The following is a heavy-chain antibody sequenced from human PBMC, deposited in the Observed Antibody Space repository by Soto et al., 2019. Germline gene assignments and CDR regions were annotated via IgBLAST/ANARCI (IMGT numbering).Heavy chain of an antibody. D-gene: IGHD3-3*01. CDR3: ARQGRILEWLSHYYYYGMDV. CDR1: GYSFTSYW. Sequence: GESLKISCKGSGYSFTSYWIGWVRQMPGKGLEWMGIIYPGDSDTRYSPSFQGQVTISADKSISTAYLQWSSLKASDTAMYYCARQGRILEWLSHYYYYGMDVWGQGTTVTVSS. J-gene: IGHJ6*02. V-gene: IGHV5-51*01. CDR2: IYPGDSDT.